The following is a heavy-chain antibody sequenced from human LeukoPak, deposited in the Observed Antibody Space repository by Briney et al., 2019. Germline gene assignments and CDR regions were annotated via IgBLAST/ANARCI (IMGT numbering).Heavy chain of an antibody. J-gene: IGHJ6*02. CDR2: ISSSSSYI. Sequence: GGSLRLSCAASGFTFSSYSMNWVRQAPGKGLEWVSSISSSSSYIYYADSVKGRFTISRDNSKNTLYLQMNSLRAEDTAVYYCARVEVGATFGMDVWGQGTTVTVSS. D-gene: IGHD1-26*01. CDR1: GFTFSSYS. CDR3: ARVEVGATFGMDV. V-gene: IGHV3-21*01.